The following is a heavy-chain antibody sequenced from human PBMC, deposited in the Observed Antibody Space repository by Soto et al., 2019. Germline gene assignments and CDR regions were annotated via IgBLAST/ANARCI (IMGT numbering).Heavy chain of an antibody. D-gene: IGHD4-17*01. J-gene: IGHJ4*02. CDR3: TRAKGDYGDFTLNY. Sequence: EVQLVESAGGLVKPGGSLRLSCAASGFTFRSYSMNWVRQAPGKGLEWVSSISSTGRYIHYADSVKGRFTISRDNAKNSLYLQMNSLRAEDTAIYYCTRAKGDYGDFTLNYWGQGTLVTVSS. CDR1: GFTFRSYS. V-gene: IGHV3-21*01. CDR2: ISSTGRYI.